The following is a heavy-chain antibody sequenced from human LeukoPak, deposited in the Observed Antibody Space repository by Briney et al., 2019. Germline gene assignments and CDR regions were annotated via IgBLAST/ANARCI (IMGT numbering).Heavy chain of an antibody. D-gene: IGHD2-2*01. CDR1: GFTFSSYA. CDR3: AKDLGLNIIVVVPAASGGDY. CDR2: ISGSGGST. J-gene: IGHJ4*02. Sequence: GGSLRLSCAASGFTFSSYAMSWVRHAPGKGLEWVSAISGSGGSTYYADSVKGRFTISRDNSKNTLYLQMNSLRAEDTAVYYCAKDLGLNIIVVVPAASGGDYWGQGTLVTVSS. V-gene: IGHV3-23*01.